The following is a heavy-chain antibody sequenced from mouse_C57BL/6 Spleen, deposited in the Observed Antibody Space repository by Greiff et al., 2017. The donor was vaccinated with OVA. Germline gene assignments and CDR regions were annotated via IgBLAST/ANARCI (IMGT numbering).Heavy chain of an antibody. CDR3: ARTVMVTRGFDY. D-gene: IGHD2-2*01. CDR1: GYTFTSYG. Sequence: VQLQESGAELARPGVSVKLSCKASGYTFTSYGISWVKQRTGQGLEWIGEIYPRSGNTYYNEKFKGKATLTADKSSSTAYMELRSLTSEDSAVYFCARTVMVTRGFDYWGQGTTLTVSS. V-gene: IGHV1-81*01. CDR2: IYPRSGNT. J-gene: IGHJ2*01.